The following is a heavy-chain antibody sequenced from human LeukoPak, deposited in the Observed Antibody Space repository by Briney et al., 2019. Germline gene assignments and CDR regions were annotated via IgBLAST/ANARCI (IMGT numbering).Heavy chain of an antibody. CDR1: GYSFTSYW. CDR2: IYPGDSKT. CDR3: ARRQAVATLGEFDY. J-gene: IGHJ4*02. D-gene: IGHD5-12*01. Sequence: GESLKISCKGSGYSFTSYWIGWLRQMPGKGLEWMGIIYPGDSKTRSSPSFQGQVTISADKSISTAYLQWSSLKASDTAMYYCARRQAVATLGEFDYWGQGTLVTVSS. V-gene: IGHV5-51*01.